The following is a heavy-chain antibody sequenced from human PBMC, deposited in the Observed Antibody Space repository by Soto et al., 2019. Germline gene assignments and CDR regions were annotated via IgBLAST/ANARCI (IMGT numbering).Heavy chain of an antibody. CDR3: ASVRGGYYYGMDV. J-gene: IGHJ6*02. V-gene: IGHV4-4*02. CDR2: IYHSGST. D-gene: IGHD3-10*02. CDR1: GGSISSSNW. Sequence: SETLSLTCAVSGGSISSSNWWSWVRQPPGKGLEWIGEIYHSGSTNYNPSLKSRVTISVDKSKNQFSLKLSSVTAADTAVYYCASVRGGYYYGMDVWGQGTTVT.